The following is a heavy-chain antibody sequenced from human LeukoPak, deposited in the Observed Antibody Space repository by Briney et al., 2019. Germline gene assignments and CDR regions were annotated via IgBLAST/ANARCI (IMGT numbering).Heavy chain of an antibody. V-gene: IGHV1-18*01. J-gene: IGHJ6*02. Sequence: ASVKVSCKASGYTFTSYAMNWVRQAPGQGLEWMGWISAYNGNTNYAQKLQGRVTMTTDTSTSTAYMELRSLRSDDTAVYYCARSYCSSTSCYYYYYYGMDVWGQGTTVTVSS. CDR3: ARSYCSSTSCYYYYYYGMDV. D-gene: IGHD2-2*01. CDR2: ISAYNGNT. CDR1: GYTFTSYA.